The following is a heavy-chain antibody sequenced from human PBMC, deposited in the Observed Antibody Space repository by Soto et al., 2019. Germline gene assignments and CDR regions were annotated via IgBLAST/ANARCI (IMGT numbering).Heavy chain of an antibody. V-gene: IGHV3-30*03. Sequence: GGSLRLSCAASGFTFSSYGMHWVRQAPGKGLEWVAVISYDGSNQYYADSVKGRFTISRDNSKNTLYLQMNSLRAEDTAVYYCARSYGYSYDYVDYWGQGTLVTVSS. CDR2: ISYDGSNQ. CDR1: GFTFSSYG. D-gene: IGHD5-18*01. CDR3: ARSYGYSYDYVDY. J-gene: IGHJ4*02.